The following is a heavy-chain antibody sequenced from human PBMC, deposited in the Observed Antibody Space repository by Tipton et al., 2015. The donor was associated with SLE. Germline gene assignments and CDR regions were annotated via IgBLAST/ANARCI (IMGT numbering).Heavy chain of an antibody. J-gene: IGHJ4*02. CDR2: MNPNSGNT. Sequence: VQLVQSGAEVKKPGASVKVSCKASGYTFTSYDINWVRQATGQGLEWMGWMNPNSGNTGYAQKFQGRVTMTRDTSISTAYMELSRLRSDDSSVYYCARGLMPTVVTPGNWGQGTLVTVSA. CDR1: GYTFTSYD. V-gene: IGHV1-8*01. D-gene: IGHD4-23*01. CDR3: ARGLMPTVVTPGN.